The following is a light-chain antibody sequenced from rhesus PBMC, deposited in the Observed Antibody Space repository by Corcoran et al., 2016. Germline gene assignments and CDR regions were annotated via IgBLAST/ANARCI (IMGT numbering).Light chain of an antibody. CDR1: QGISSF. CDR2: YVD. CDR3: QQYSSLPYS. J-gene: IGKJ2*01. V-gene: IGKV1-32*01. Sequence: DIQMTQSPSSLSTSVGDRVTITCRASQGISSFLNWYQQKPGKAPKLLFYYVDSLDSGVPSRFSGSGSGKEFTLTIRSLQPEDFATYYWQQYSSLPYSFGQGTKVEIK.